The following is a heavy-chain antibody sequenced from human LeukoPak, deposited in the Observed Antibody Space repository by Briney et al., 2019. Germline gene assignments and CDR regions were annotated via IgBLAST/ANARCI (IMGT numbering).Heavy chain of an antibody. D-gene: IGHD5-12*01. CDR1: GFTFSSYS. CDR3: ARSRDISPNEFDY. CDR2: ISSSSSTI. Sequence: GGSLRLSCAASGFTFSSYSMNWVRQAPGKGLEWVSYISSSSSTIYYADSVKGRFTISRDNAKNSLYLQMNSLRAEDTAAYYCARSRDISPNEFDYWGQGTLVTVSS. J-gene: IGHJ4*02. V-gene: IGHV3-48*01.